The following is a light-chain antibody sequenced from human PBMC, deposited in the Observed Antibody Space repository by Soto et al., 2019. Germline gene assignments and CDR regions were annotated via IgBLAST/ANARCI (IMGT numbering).Light chain of an antibody. CDR3: SSYAGSNSYV. CDR2: EVS. Sequence: QSLLAQPPSPARSPGQSVTISLPGNNSYVGDHNYGSWYQHHPGKAPKLVIYEVSQRPSGVPDRFSGSKSGNTASLTVSGLQADDEADYYCSSYAGSNSYVFGTGTKVTVL. CDR1: NSYVGDHNY. V-gene: IGLV2-8*01. J-gene: IGLJ1*01.